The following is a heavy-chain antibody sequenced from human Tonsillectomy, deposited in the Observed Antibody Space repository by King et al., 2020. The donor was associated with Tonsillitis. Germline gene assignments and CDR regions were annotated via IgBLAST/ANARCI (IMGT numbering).Heavy chain of an antibody. V-gene: IGHV1-2*02. CDR3: ASLRGYSGSYYAGFDY. CDR2: INPNSGGT. Sequence: QLVQSGAEVKKPGASVKVSCKASGYTFTGYYMHWVRQAPGQGLEWMGWINPNSGGTNYAQKFQGRVTMTRDTSISTAYMELSRLRSDDTAVYYWASLRGYSGSYYAGFDYWGQGTLVTVSS. J-gene: IGHJ4*02. D-gene: IGHD1-26*01. CDR1: GYTFTGYY.